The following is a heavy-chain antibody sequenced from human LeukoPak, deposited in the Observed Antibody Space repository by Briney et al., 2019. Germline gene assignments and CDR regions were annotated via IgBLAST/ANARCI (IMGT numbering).Heavy chain of an antibody. Sequence: ASVKVSCKASGYTFTSYDINWVRQATGQGLEWMGWMNPNSGNTGYAQKFQGRITITRNTSISTAYMELSSLRSEDTAVYYCTIFGVVGPDYWGQGTLVTVSS. CDR3: TIFGVVGPDY. CDR1: GYTFTSYD. CDR2: MNPNSGNT. J-gene: IGHJ4*02. D-gene: IGHD3-3*01. V-gene: IGHV1-8*03.